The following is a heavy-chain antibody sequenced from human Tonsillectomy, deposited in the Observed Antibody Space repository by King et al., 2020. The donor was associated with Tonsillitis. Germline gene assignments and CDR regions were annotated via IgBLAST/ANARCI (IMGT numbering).Heavy chain of an antibody. Sequence: VQLQESGPGLGKPSQTLSLTCTVSGGSISRGTYYWSWIRQPAGKGLEWIGRIHHCGSANSNPSLKSRVTMSVDTSKNQCSLKLNSVTAADTAVYYCARDCTYGVCPEDYWGQGTLVTVSS. J-gene: IGHJ4*02. CDR3: ARDCTYGVCPEDY. CDR2: IHHCGSA. CDR1: GGSISRGTYY. V-gene: IGHV4-61*02. D-gene: IGHD2-8*01.